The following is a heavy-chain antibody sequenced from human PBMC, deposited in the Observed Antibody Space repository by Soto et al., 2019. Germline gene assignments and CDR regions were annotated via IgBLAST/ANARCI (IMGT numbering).Heavy chain of an antibody. Sequence: SETLSLTCAVSGGSISSGGYSWSWIRQPPGKGLEWIGYIYHSGSTYYNPSLKSRVTISVDRSKNQFSLKLSSATAADTAVYYCARVSSGWYRGYFDYWGQGTLVTV. CDR2: IYHSGST. D-gene: IGHD6-19*01. J-gene: IGHJ4*02. CDR3: ARVSSGWYRGYFDY. CDR1: GGSISSGGYS. V-gene: IGHV4-30-2*01.